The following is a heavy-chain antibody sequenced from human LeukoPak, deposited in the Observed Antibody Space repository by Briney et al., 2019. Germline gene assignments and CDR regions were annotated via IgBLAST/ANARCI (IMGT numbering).Heavy chain of an antibody. V-gene: IGHV3-7*01. J-gene: IGHJ4*02. CDR3: VRDGGVSGYDLLDY. D-gene: IGHD5-12*01. Sequence: GSLRLSCAASGFTFSHYWMTWVRQAPGKGLEWVAQINQDGSEEYYMDSVKARFTISRDNAKNSVFLQMNSLRAEDTAVYYCVRDGGVSGYDLLDYWGQGTLVTASS. CDR1: GFTFSHYW. CDR2: INQDGSEE.